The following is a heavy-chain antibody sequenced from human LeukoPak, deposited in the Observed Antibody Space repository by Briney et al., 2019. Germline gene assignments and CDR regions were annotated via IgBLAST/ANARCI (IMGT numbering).Heavy chain of an antibody. CDR2: INWNGGST. Sequence: GGSLRLSCAASGFTFDDYGMSWVHQAPGKGLEWVSGINWNGGSTGYADSVKGRFTISRDNAKNSLYLQMNSLRAEDTALYYCARDTYYYDSSGYFDYWGQGTLVTVSS. CDR3: ARDTYYYDSSGYFDY. D-gene: IGHD3-22*01. J-gene: IGHJ4*02. V-gene: IGHV3-20*04. CDR1: GFTFDDYG.